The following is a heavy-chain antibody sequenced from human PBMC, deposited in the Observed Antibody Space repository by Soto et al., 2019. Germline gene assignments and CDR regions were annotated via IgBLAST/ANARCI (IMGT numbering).Heavy chain of an antibody. CDR3: ARDSRPHYYGSGSDY. V-gene: IGHV3-30-3*01. J-gene: IGHJ4*02. CDR2: ISYDGSNK. Sequence: QVQLVESGGGVVQPGRSLRLSCAASGFTFSSYAMHWVRQAPGKGLEWVAVISYDGSNKYYADSVKGRFTISRDNSKNTLYLQMNSLRAEDTAVYYCARDSRPHYYGSGSDYWGQGTLVTVSS. CDR1: GFTFSSYA. D-gene: IGHD3-10*01.